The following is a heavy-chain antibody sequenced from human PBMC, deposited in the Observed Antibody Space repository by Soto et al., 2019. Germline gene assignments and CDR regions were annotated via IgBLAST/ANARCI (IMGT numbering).Heavy chain of an antibody. CDR3: AEAPYSRSFYYYDGMDV. V-gene: IGHV3-23*01. CDR1: GFTFSSYA. D-gene: IGHD6-6*01. CDR2: ISGSGGTT. J-gene: IGHJ6*02. Sequence: EVQLLESGGGLVQPGGSLRLSCAASGFTFSSYAMTWVRQAPGKGLEWVSAISGSGGTTYHADSVKGRFTISRDKSKNTLYLQMNSLCAEEADIYYCAEAPYSRSFYYYDGMDVWGQGTTVTVSS.